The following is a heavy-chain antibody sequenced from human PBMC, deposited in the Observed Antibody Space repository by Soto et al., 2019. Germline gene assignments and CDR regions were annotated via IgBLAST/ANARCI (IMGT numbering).Heavy chain of an antibody. CDR2: IYFSGST. J-gene: IGHJ4*02. CDR3: ARHGSY. V-gene: IGHV4-39*01. Sequence: QLQLQESGPGLVKPSEPLSLTCTVSGVSITNTSYYWGWIRQPPGKGLEWIGNIYFSGSTFYNPSLKSRLTISVDTSKNQCSLRLSSVTASDTAVYYCARHGSYWGQGTLVAVSS. CDR1: GVSITNTSYY.